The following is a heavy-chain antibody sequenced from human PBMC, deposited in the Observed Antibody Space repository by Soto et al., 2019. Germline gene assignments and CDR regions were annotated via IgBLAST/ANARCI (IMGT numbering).Heavy chain of an antibody. Sequence: QVQLVQSGAEVKKPGSTVEVSCKASGGTFSSYAISWVRQAPGQGLEWMGGIIPIFGTANYAQKFQGRVSITADDSTSTAYMELSSLRSEDTAVYYCARGWYYYDSRGYPFDFWGQGALVTVSS. V-gene: IGHV1-69*01. D-gene: IGHD3-22*01. CDR2: IIPIFGTA. CDR1: GGTFSSYA. CDR3: ARGWYYYDSRGYPFDF. J-gene: IGHJ4*02.